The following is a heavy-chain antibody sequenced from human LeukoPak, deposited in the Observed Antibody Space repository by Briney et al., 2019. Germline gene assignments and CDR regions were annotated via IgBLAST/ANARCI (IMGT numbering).Heavy chain of an antibody. D-gene: IGHD2-21*02. V-gene: IGHV1-69*13. Sequence: SVKVSCKASGGTFINYAISWVRQAPGQGLEWMGGIIPIFGTANYGQKFQGRVTITADESTSTAYMELSSLRSEDTAVYYCARGDFEDYYYYMDVWGKGPTVTVSS. J-gene: IGHJ6*03. CDR2: IIPIFGTA. CDR1: GGTFINYA. CDR3: ARGDFEDYYYYMDV.